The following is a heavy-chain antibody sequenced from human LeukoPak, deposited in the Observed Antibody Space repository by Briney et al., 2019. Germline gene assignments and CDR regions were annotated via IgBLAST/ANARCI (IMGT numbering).Heavy chain of an antibody. CDR2: FDPEDGET. J-gene: IGHJ6*02. D-gene: IGHD6-25*01. CDR3: ATSALATDHYYGMDV. Sequence: ASVKVSCKVSGYTLTELSMHWVRQAPGKGLEWMGGFDPEDGETIYAQKFQGRVTMTEDTPTDTAYMELSSLRSEDTAVYYCATSALATDHYYGMDVWGQGTTVTVSS. CDR1: GYTLTELS. V-gene: IGHV1-24*01.